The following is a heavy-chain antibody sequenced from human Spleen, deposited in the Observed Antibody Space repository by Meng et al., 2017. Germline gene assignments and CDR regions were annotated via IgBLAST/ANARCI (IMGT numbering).Heavy chain of an antibody. CDR2: ISSSGHTI. V-gene: IGHV3-48*03. CDR3: ARDGSIAVAGTVDY. D-gene: IGHD6-19*01. J-gene: IGHJ4*02. CDR1: GFTFSSYE. Sequence: GESLKISCAASGFTFSSYEMNWVRQAPGKGLEWVSYISSSGHTIYYADSVKGRFTISRDNSKNTLYLQMNSLRAEDTAVYYCARDGSIAVAGTVDYWGQGTLVTVSS.